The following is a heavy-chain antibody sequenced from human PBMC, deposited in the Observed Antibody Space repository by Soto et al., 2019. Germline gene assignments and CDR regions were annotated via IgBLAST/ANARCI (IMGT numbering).Heavy chain of an antibody. CDR1: GFIFSNYA. J-gene: IGHJ6*02. D-gene: IGHD3-9*01. V-gene: IGHV3-30*03. CDR3: ARDVTDYVLDV. Sequence: QMQLVESGGGVVQPGNSLRLSCAASGFIFSNYAMHWVRQAPGKGLEWVALISYDGRYIYYADSVKGRCAISRDNSKKTVELLMNSLRREDTAVYYCARDVTDYVLDVWGQGTTVNVSS. CDR2: ISYDGRYI.